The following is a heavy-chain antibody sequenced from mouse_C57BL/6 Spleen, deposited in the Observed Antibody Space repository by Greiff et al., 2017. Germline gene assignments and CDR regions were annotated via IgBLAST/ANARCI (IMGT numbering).Heavy chain of an antibody. D-gene: IGHD1-1*01. CDR2: ISSGSSTI. CDR3: AREVTTVVANYAMDY. CDR1: GFTFSDYG. V-gene: IGHV5-17*01. Sequence: EVKLVESGGGLVKPGGSLKLSCAASGFTFSDYGMHWVRQAPEKGLEWVAYISSGSSTIYYADTVKGRFTISRDNAKNTLFLQMTSLRSEDTAMYYCAREVTTVVANYAMDYWGQGTSVTVSS. J-gene: IGHJ4*01.